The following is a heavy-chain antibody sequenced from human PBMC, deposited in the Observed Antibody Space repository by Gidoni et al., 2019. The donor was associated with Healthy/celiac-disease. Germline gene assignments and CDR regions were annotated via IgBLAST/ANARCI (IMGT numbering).Heavy chain of an antibody. CDR2: IYYSGST. D-gene: IGHD2-21*02. J-gene: IGHJ4*02. CDR3: ASTYGGGDCYFGFDY. Sequence: QVQLQESGPGLVKPSQTLSLTCTVSGGSISSGDYYWSWIRQPPGKGLEWSGYIYYSGSTYYNPSLKSRVTISVDTSKNQFSLKLSSVTAEDTAVYYCASTYGGGDCYFGFDYWGQGTLVTFSS. CDR1: GGSISSGDYY. V-gene: IGHV4-30-4*01.